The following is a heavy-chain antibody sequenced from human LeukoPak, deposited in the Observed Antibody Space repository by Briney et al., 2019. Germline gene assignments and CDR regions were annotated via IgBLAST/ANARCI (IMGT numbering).Heavy chain of an antibody. D-gene: IGHD1-26*01. Sequence: SGTLSLTCAVSGGSISSYYWSWIRQPPGKGLEWIGYIYYSGSTNYNPSLKSRVTISVDTSKNQFSLKLSSVTAADTAVYYCARAHGGSYYVDYWGQGTLVTVSS. CDR1: GGSISSYY. CDR3: ARAHGGSYYVDY. CDR2: IYYSGST. J-gene: IGHJ4*02. V-gene: IGHV4-59*01.